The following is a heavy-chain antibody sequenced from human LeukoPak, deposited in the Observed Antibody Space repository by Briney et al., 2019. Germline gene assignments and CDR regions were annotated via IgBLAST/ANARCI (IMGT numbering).Heavy chain of an antibody. J-gene: IGHJ5*02. CDR3: ARGWHHNWFDP. CDR1: GGSFSGYY. V-gene: IGHV4-34*01. Sequence: SETLSLTCAVYGGSFSGYYWSWIRQPPGKGLEWIGEINHSGSTNYNPSLKSRVTISVDTSKNQFSLKLSSVTAADTAVYYCARGWHHNWFDPWGQGTLVTVSS. CDR2: INHSGST. D-gene: IGHD5-24*01.